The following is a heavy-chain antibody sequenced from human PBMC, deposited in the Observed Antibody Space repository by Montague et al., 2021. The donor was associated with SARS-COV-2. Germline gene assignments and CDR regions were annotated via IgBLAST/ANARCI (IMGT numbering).Heavy chain of an antibody. CDR3: ARKMDSSFDV. CDR2: TYYRSKWYN. CDR1: GASLSSYSLS. Sequence: VSPGASLSSYSLSWHWVRQSPSRGLEWLASTYYRSKWYNDSAPSVSGRATVEPDTSRNQFSLHLDSVTPEDTALYFCARKMDSSFDVWGKGTMVIVSS. J-gene: IGHJ3*01. D-gene: IGHD2-2*03. V-gene: IGHV6-1*01.